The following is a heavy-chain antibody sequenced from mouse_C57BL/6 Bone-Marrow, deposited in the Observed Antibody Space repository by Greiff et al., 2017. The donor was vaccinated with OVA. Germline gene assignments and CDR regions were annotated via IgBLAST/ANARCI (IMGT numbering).Heavy chain of an antibody. Sequence: QVQLQQSGAELVMPGASVKLSCKASGYTFTSYWMHWVKQRPGQGLEWIGEIDPSDSYTNYNQKFKGKSTLTVDKSSSTAYMQLSSLTSEDSAVYYCAREGPYYSNYWGQGTSVTVSS. J-gene: IGHJ4*01. V-gene: IGHV1-69*01. CDR2: IDPSDSYT. CDR3: AREGPYYSNY. D-gene: IGHD2-5*01. CDR1: GYTFTSYW.